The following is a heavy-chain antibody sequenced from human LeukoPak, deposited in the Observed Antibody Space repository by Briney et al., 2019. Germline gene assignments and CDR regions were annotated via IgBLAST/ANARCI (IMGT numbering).Heavy chain of an antibody. D-gene: IGHD2-2*02. V-gene: IGHV3-23*01. CDR2: IIGSGGNT. Sequence: GGSLRLSCAASGFTFSSYAMTWVRQAPGKGLEWVSAIIGSGGNTYYAESVKGRFTISRDNSKSMLYLEMNSLRAGDTAVYYCARTTLPGYCTSANCYRGYYYYGMDVWGQGTTVTVSS. CDR3: ARTTLPGYCTSANCYRGYYYYGMDV. CDR1: GFTFSSYA. J-gene: IGHJ6*02.